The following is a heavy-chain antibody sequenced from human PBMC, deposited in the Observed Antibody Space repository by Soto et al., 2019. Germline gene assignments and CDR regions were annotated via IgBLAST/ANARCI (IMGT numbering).Heavy chain of an antibody. Sequence: PSETLSLTCAVYGGSFSGYYWSWIRQPPGKGLEWIGEINHSGSTNYNPSLKGRVTISVDTSKNQFSLKLSSVTAADTAVYYCARTRVWSGYDYYYYYGMDVWGQGTTVTVSS. CDR2: INHSGST. J-gene: IGHJ6*02. CDR3: ARTRVWSGYDYYYYYGMDV. CDR1: GGSFSGYY. V-gene: IGHV4-34*01. D-gene: IGHD5-12*01.